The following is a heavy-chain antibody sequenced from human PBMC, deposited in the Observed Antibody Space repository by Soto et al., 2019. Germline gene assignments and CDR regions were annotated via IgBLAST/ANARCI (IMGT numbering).Heavy chain of an antibody. V-gene: IGHV4-39*01. Sequence: QLQLQESGPGLVKPSETLSLTCTVSGGSISSSSYYWGWIRQPPGKGLEWIGSIYYSGSTYYNPSLKSRVTIPVDKYKNQCSLQLSSVTAADKAVYYCAGHIVGATRAEYLQHWGQGTLVTVSS. CDR3: AGHIVGATRAEYLQH. J-gene: IGHJ1*01. CDR1: GGSISSSSYY. D-gene: IGHD1-26*01. CDR2: IYYSGST.